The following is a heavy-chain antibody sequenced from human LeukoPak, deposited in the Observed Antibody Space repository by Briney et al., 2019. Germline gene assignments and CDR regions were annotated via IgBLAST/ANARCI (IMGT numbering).Heavy chain of an antibody. Sequence: PGGSLRLSCAASGFTFSTYAISWVRQAPGKGLEWVSRITADGTNAKYADSVRGRFTISRDNAKNTVYLQMNSLRAEDTALYYCVRDGGSGTPFDYWGQGTLVTVSS. CDR3: VRDGGSGTPFDY. V-gene: IGHV3-74*01. J-gene: IGHJ4*02. D-gene: IGHD3-10*01. CDR2: ITADGTNA. CDR1: GFTFSTYA.